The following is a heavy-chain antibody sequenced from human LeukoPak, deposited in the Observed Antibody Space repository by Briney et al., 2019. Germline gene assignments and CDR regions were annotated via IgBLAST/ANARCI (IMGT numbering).Heavy chain of an antibody. Sequence: GGSLRLSCAASGFTFSNAWMSWVRQAPGKGLEWVGRIKSNADGGTTDYAAPVKGRFIILRDGSENTLYLQMNSLKTEDTAVYYCSTDDGYFDYWGQGTLV. J-gene: IGHJ4*02. V-gene: IGHV3-15*01. CDR3: STDDGYFDY. CDR1: GFTFSNAW. CDR2: IKSNADGGTT.